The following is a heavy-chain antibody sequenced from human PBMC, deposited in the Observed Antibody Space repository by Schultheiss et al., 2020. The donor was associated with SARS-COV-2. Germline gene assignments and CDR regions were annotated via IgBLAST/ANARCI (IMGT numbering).Heavy chain of an antibody. CDR3: TIPGRLMAYSTGDY. Sequence: GGSLRLSCTASGFNFSAYSIHWIRQAPGKGLEWVSSIDGSGRHKYYADSLRGRFTVSRDNARNSVFLLLNSLRPDDTSFYYCTIPGRLMAYSTGDYWGQGTRVTAPQ. D-gene: IGHD2-21*01. CDR2: IDGSGRHK. J-gene: IGHJ4*02. V-gene: IGHV3-21*06. CDR1: GFNFSAYS.